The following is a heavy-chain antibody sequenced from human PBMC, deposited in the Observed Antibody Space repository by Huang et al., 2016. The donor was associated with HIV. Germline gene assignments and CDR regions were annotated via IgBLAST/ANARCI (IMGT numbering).Heavy chain of an antibody. CDR3: ARHGRVAGHYYNNMDV. D-gene: IGHD6-19*01. Sequence: LQLQESGPGLVRSLETLSLICTVSGGSISSRSYYWGWIRQPPGKGPEWIGSIYYSGNTYYNPPLKSRVTISVDTSKNQFSLKVNSVTAADTAVYYCARHGRVAGHYYNNMDVWGRGTTVTVSS. V-gene: IGHV4-39*01. J-gene: IGHJ6*02. CDR1: GGSISSRSYY. CDR2: IYYSGNT.